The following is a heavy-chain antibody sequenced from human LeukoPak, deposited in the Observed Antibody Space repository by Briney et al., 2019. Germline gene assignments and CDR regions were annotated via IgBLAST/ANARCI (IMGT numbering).Heavy chain of an antibody. CDR2: ISAYNGNT. CDR1: GYTFTGYY. D-gene: IGHD3-10*01. V-gene: IGHV1-18*04. J-gene: IGHJ3*02. Sequence: ASVKVSCKASGYTFTGYYMHWVRQAPGQGLEWMGWISAYNGNTNYAQKLQGRVTMTTDTSTSTAYMELRSLRSDDTAVYYCARGESLYYDAFDIWGQGTMVTVSS. CDR3: ARGESLYYDAFDI.